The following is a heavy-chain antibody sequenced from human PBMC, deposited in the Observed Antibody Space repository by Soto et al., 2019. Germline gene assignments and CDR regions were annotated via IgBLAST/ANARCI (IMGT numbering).Heavy chain of an antibody. J-gene: IGHJ4*02. CDR1: SGSISGCY. V-gene: IGHV4-59*01. Sequence: SEMLSLTCTVSSGSISGCYWSWIRQPPGKGLEWVAYMYYTGNTNSGSTNYNPSLKSRVTLSVDTSKNQFSLKLTSVTAADTAVYYCARGLMAPRLWGLGTLVTVSS. CDR3: ARGLMAPRL. CDR2: MYYTGNTNSGST. D-gene: IGHD2-8*01.